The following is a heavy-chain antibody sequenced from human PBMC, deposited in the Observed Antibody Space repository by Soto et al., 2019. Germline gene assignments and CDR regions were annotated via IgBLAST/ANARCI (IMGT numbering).Heavy chain of an antibody. CDR3: AKDGIFGVVIEPNWFDP. Sequence: EVQLLESGGGLVQPGGSLRLSCAASGFTFSSYAMSWVRQAPGKGLEWVSAISGSGGSTYYADSVKGRFTISRDNSKNTLYLQMNSLGAEDTAVYYCAKDGIFGVVIEPNWFDPWGQGTLVTVSS. V-gene: IGHV3-23*01. D-gene: IGHD3-3*01. CDR2: ISGSGGST. J-gene: IGHJ5*02. CDR1: GFTFSSYA.